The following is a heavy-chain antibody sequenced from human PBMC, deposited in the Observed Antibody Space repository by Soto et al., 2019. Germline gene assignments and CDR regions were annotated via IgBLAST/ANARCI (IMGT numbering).Heavy chain of an antibody. D-gene: IGHD6-13*01. CDR2: ISGSGGST. J-gene: IGHJ6*02. CDR3: AKAVVSSSWSIKEYYYGMDV. V-gene: IGHV3-23*01. Sequence: GGSLRLSCAASGFTFSSYAMSWVRQAPGKGLEWVSAISGSGGSTYYADSVKGRFTISRDNSKNTLYLQMNSLRAEDTAVYYCAKAVVSSSWSIKEYYYGMDVWGQGTTVTVSS. CDR1: GFTFSSYA.